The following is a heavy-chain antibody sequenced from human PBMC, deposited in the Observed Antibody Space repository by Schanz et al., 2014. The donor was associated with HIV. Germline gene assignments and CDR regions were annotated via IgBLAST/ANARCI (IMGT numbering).Heavy chain of an antibody. Sequence: QVQLVQSGAEVKKPGASVKVSCKASGYTFTGDFMHWVRQAAGQGLEWMAWINPKSGNTGYARKCQGRVTVTINTSKRTIYMELRGLTSEDAAVYYCARAGLWYNSGDYYGSAFDVWGPGTAVTVAS. V-gene: IGHV1-8*02. D-gene: IGHD3-3*01. CDR1: GYTFTGDF. J-gene: IGHJ3*01. CDR3: ARAGLWYNSGDYYGSAFDV. CDR2: INPKSGNT.